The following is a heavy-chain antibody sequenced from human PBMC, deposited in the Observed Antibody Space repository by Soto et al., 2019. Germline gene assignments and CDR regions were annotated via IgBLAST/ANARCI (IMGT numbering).Heavy chain of an antibody. CDR3: TREYYYVSGGAY. J-gene: IGHJ4*02. CDR2: ISAYNGNT. V-gene: IGHV1-18*01. D-gene: IGHD3-10*01. Sequence: QVQLVQSGAEVKKPGASVKVSCKASGYTFTSYGISWVRQAPGQGLEWMGWISAYNGNTNYAQKLQGRVTMTTDTATSTGYTELRSLRSDDTAVYHCTREYYYVSGGAYWGQGTLGTVSS. CDR1: GYTFTSYG.